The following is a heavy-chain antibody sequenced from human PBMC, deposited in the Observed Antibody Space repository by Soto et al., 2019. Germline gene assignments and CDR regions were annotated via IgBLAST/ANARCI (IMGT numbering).Heavy chain of an antibody. V-gene: IGHV1-69*13. Sequence: GASVQVSCKASGGTFDSYVISWLRQAPGQGLEWMGGIMPIFGTPNYAQKFRGRVTISADESTSTAYLELSSLTSDDTAVYYCARVHSSGIFYFVDPWGQGTLVTVS. CDR3: ARVHSSGIFYFVDP. CDR2: IMPIFGTP. D-gene: IGHD3-10*01. CDR1: GGTFDSYV. J-gene: IGHJ5*02.